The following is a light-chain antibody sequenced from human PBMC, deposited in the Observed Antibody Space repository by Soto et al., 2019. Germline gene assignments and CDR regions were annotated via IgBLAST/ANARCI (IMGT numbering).Light chain of an antibody. CDR1: QSVSSN. CDR3: QQYNNWLRKT. CDR2: GAS. Sequence: EIVMTQSPATLSLSPGERATLSCRASQSVSSNLAWYQQKPGQAPRLLLYGASTRATGIPARFIGSGSGTEFTITISSLQSEEFAVYYCQQYNNWLRKTFGQGTKLEIK. J-gene: IGKJ2*01. V-gene: IGKV3-15*01.